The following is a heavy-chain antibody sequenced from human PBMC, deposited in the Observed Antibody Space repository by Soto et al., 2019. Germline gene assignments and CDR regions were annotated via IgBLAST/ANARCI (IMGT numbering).Heavy chain of an antibody. D-gene: IGHD1-7*01. V-gene: IGHV1-69*02. CDR1: GGTFSSYT. Sequence: QVQLVQSGAEVKKPGSSVKVSCKASGGTFSSYTISWVRQAPGQELEWMGRIIPIPGIANYAQKFQGRVTITAEKSTSTASMALRSLGSDDTAVYSCAGGPDPMQNYAIFDYRGQGTMVTVSS. CDR3: AGGPDPMQNYAIFDY. CDR2: IIPIPGIA. J-gene: IGHJ4*02.